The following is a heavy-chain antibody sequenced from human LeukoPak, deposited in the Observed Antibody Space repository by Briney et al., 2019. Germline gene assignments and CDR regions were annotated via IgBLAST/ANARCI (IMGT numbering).Heavy chain of an antibody. CDR3: AISLIAVADPFYFDY. CDR2: IDPSDSYT. D-gene: IGHD6-19*01. Sequence: GESLKISCKGFGYSFTSYWISWVRQMPGRGLEWMGRIDPSDSYTNYSPSFQGHVTISADKSINTAYLQWSSLQASDTAMYYCAISLIAVADPFYFDYWGQGTLVTVSS. V-gene: IGHV5-10-1*01. CDR1: GYSFTSYW. J-gene: IGHJ4*02.